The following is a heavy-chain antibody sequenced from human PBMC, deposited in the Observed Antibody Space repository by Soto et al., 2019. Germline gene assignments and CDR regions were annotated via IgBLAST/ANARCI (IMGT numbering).Heavy chain of an antibody. J-gene: IGHJ4*02. CDR1: GFTFRNYG. CDR3: ARDATRSSLDY. CDR2: IWYDGSNK. D-gene: IGHD1-26*01. V-gene: IGHV3-33*01. Sequence: HPGGSLRLSCAASGFTFRNYGMHWVRQAPGKGLEDVAAIWYDGSNKYYADSVKGRFTISRDNSKNELYLQMSSLTTDDTAVYYCARDATRSSLDYWGQGTLVTVSS.